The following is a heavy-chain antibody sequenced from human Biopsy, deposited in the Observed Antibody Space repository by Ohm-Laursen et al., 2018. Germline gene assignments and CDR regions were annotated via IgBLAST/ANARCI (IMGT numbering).Heavy chain of an antibody. V-gene: IGHV3-23*01. J-gene: IGHJ4*02. CDR1: GFTLSDG. D-gene: IGHD3-9*01. CDR3: ARHLRYNDY. Sequence: SLRLSCAASGFTLSDGMTWVRQAPGKGLEWVSSITTDSGRIFYADSVRGRFTISRDNSKNTLYLQMNSLRAEVTAEYYCARHLRYNDYWGQGTLVTVSS. CDR2: ITTDSGRI.